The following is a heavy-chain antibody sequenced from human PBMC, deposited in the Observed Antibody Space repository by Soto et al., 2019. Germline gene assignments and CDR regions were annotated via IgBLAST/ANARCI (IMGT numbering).Heavy chain of an antibody. CDR3: ARHYSISCYTDFEY. CDR1: GYSFTTYF. Sequence: QVPLVQSGAEVKKPGASVKVSCKTSGYSFTTYFMHWVRQAPGQRLEWLGWINTGNGDTKYSQQFQGRVTIARDTSACTTYMELSSLRSEDTAVYYCARHYSISCYTDFEYWGQGTLVTVSS. J-gene: IGHJ4*02. V-gene: IGHV1-3*04. D-gene: IGHD2-2*02. CDR2: INTGNGDT.